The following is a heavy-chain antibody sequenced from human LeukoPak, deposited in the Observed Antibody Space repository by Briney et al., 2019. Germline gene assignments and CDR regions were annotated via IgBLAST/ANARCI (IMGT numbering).Heavy chain of an antibody. J-gene: IGHJ2*01. CDR1: GASMSSYF. CDR2: IYYSGNA. Sequence: SETLSLTCSVSGASMSSYFWTWIRQPPGKGLEWIGNIYYSGNAFYNPSLKSRGTLLVDTSKRQFSLRVKSVTAADTAVYYCVRGNGDYLGAPDWYFDLWGRGTLVSVS. CDR3: VRGNGDYLGAPDWYFDL. D-gene: IGHD3-16*01. V-gene: IGHV4-59*01.